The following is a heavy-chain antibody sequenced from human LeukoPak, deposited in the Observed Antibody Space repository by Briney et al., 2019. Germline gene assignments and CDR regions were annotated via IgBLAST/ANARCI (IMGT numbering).Heavy chain of an antibody. CDR3: ARDRGSPYYYDSSGLFDY. J-gene: IGHJ4*02. CDR1: GYSISSGYY. V-gene: IGHV4-38-2*02. CDR2: IYHSGST. Sequence: SETLSLTCTVSGYSISSGYYWGWIRQPPGKGLEWIGSIYHSGSTYYNPSLKSRVTISVDTSKNQFSLKLSSVTAADTAVYYCARDRGSPYYYDSSGLFDYWGQGTLVTVSS. D-gene: IGHD3-22*01.